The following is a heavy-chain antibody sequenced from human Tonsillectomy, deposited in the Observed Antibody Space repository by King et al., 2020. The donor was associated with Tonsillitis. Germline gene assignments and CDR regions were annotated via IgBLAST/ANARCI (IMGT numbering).Heavy chain of an antibody. Sequence: QLQESGPGLVKPSETLSLTCTVSGGSISSYYWSWIRQPPGKGLEWIGYISYSGNTNYNPSLKSRLTISADTSKNQFSLNLSPVTAVDTAMYFCARSIAVADPYAAFDIWGHGTMVTVSS. CDR1: GGSISSYY. D-gene: IGHD6-19*01. CDR3: ARSIAVADPYAAFDI. J-gene: IGHJ3*02. CDR2: ISYSGNT. V-gene: IGHV4-59*01.